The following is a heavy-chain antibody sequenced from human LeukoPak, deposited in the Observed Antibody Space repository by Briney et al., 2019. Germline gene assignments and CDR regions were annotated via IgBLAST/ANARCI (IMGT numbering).Heavy chain of an antibody. CDR2: ISAYNGNT. V-gene: IGHV1-18*01. CDR1: GYTFTSYG. CDR3: ARDGDDFWSGYLDWFDP. Sequence: GASVKVSCEASGYTFTSYGISWVRQAPGQGLEWMGWISAYNGNTNYAQKLQGRVTMTTDTSTSTAYMELRSLRSDDTAVYYCARDGDDFWSGYLDWFDPWGQGTLVTVSS. D-gene: IGHD3-3*01. J-gene: IGHJ5*02.